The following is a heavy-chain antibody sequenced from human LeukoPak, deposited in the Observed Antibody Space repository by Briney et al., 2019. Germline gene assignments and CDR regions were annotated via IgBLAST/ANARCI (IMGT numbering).Heavy chain of an antibody. V-gene: IGHV1-69-2*01. CDR2: VDPEDGET. Sequence: GASVKVSCKVSGYTFTDYYMHWVHQAPGKGLEWMGLVDPEDGETIYAEKFQGRVTITADTSTDTAYMELSSLRSEDTAVYYCATGLPPSMQFDYWGQGTLVTVSS. CDR3: ATGLPPSMQFDY. CDR1: GYTFTDYY. J-gene: IGHJ4*02. D-gene: IGHD2/OR15-2a*01.